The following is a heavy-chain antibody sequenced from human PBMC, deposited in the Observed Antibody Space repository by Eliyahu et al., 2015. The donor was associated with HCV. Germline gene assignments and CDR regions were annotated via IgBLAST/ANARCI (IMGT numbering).Heavy chain of an antibody. CDR2: IHSDGT. CDR3: ALGELWFDP. Sequence: QVQLQESGPGLVKPSQTLSLTCTVSGGSITSRTYYWSWIRHHPGKGLEWIGYIHSDGTFYNPSLKSRVTISVDTSNNQFSLRVNSVTAADTAVYYCALGELWFDPWGQGTLVTVSS. J-gene: IGHJ5*02. D-gene: IGHD1-26*01. CDR1: GGSITSRTYY. V-gene: IGHV4-31*03.